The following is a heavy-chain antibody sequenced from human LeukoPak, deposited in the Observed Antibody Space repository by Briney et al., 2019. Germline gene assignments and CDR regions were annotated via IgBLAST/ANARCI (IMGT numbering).Heavy chain of an antibody. Sequence: GGSLRLSCAASGFTFSDYYMSWIRQAPGKGLEWVSYISSSGSTIYYADSVKGRFTISRDNAKNSLYLQMNSLRAEDTAVYYCARYPYDFWSGYYLSFDYWGQGTLVTVSS. V-gene: IGHV3-11*01. CDR1: GFTFSDYY. CDR3: ARYPYDFWSGYYLSFDY. CDR2: ISSSGSTI. D-gene: IGHD3-3*01. J-gene: IGHJ4*02.